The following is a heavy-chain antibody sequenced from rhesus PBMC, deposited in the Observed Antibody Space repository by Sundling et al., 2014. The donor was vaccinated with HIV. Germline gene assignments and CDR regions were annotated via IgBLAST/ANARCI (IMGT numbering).Heavy chain of an antibody. D-gene: IGHD1-1*01. CDR1: GYSISSGYG. Sequence: QVQLQESGPGLVKPSETLSLICAVSGYSISSGYGWTWIRQPPGKGLEWIGYITYSGSTSYNPSLKSRVTISRDTSKNHLSLKLTSVIAADTAVYFCARAKGWNYPFDSWGQGVLVTVSS. CDR2: ITYSGST. V-gene: IGHV4-122*02. CDR3: ARAKGWNYPFDS. J-gene: IGHJ4*01.